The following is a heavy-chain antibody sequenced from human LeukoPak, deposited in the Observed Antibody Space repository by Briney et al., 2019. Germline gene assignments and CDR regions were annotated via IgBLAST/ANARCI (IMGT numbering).Heavy chain of an antibody. CDR1: GYTFTDYY. CDR3: ARGMGVLVPAATWFDP. CDR2: INPNSGDT. Sequence: ASVKVSCKASGYTFTDYYINWVRQAPGQGLEWMGWINPNSGDTNYAQKFQDRVTMTRDTSISTAYIELNLLRSDDTAVYYCARGMGVLVPAATWFDPWGQGTLVTVSS. J-gene: IGHJ5*02. V-gene: IGHV1-2*02. D-gene: IGHD2-2*01.